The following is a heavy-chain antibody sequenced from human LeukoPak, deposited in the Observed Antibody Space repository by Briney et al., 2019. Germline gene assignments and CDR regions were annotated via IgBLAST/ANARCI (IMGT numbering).Heavy chain of an antibody. CDR3: ARGFIAAAGTLAY. CDR2: ISSSGSTI. Sequence: PGGSLRLSCAASGFTFSSYEMNWVRQAPGKGLEWVSYISSSGSTIYYADSVKGRFTISRDNAKNSLYLQMNSLRAEDTAVCYCARGFIAAAGTLAYWGQGTLVTVSS. J-gene: IGHJ4*02. V-gene: IGHV3-48*03. D-gene: IGHD6-13*01. CDR1: GFTFSSYE.